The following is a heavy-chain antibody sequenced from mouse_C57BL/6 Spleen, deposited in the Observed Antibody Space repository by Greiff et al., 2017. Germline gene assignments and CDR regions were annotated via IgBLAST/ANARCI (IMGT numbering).Heavy chain of an antibody. V-gene: IGHV3-6*01. D-gene: IGHD1-1*02. Sequence: EVQLVESGPGLVKPSQSLSLTCSVTGYSITSGYYWNWIRQFPGNKLEWMGYIRYDGSINYNPSLKNRIAITRDTSKNQFFLKLNSVTTEDTATDCCARDWYSPYYCDYWGQGTTLTVSS. J-gene: IGHJ2*01. CDR1: GYSITSGYY. CDR3: ARDWYSPYYCDY. CDR2: IRYDGSI.